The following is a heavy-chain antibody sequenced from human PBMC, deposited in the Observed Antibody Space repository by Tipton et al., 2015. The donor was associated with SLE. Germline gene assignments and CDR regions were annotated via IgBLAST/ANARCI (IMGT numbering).Heavy chain of an antibody. J-gene: IGHJ4*02. CDR3: AKNPLYCSGGSCLDY. V-gene: IGHV3-30*04. Sequence: SLRLSCAASGFTFSTYAMHWVRQAPGRGLQWVALISYDGSNKHYADSVKGRFTISRDNSKNTLYLQMNSLRAEDTAVYYCAKNPLYCSGGSCLDYWGQGTLVTVSS. D-gene: IGHD2-15*01. CDR1: GFTFSTYA. CDR2: ISYDGSNK.